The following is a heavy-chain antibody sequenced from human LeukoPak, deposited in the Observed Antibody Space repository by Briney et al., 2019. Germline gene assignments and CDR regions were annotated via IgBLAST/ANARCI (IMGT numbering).Heavy chain of an antibody. CDR2: IYPGDSDT. J-gene: IGHJ5*02. V-gene: IGHV5-51*01. Sequence: GESLKISCKGSGYSFTSYWIGWVRQMPGKGLEWMGIIYPGDSDTRYSPSFQGQVTISADKSISTAYLQWSSLKASDTAMYYCARLGGYCSDDSCYSAWFDPWGQGTLVTVSS. CDR3: ARLGGYCSDDSCYSAWFDP. D-gene: IGHD2-15*01. CDR1: GYSFTSYW.